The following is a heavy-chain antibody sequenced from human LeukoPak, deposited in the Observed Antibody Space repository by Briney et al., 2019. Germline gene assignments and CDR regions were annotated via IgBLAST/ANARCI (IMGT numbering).Heavy chain of an antibody. Sequence: SETLSLTCTVSGGSVSSGSFCWNWIRQSPGKGLEWIGYIYYSGITNYSPSLKSRVTISLDTSKNQFSLRLNSVTAADTAVYYCASSTGYWYFDLWGRGTLVTVPS. D-gene: IGHD1-1*01. J-gene: IGHJ2*01. CDR1: GGSVSSGSFC. V-gene: IGHV4-61*01. CDR2: IYYSGIT. CDR3: ASSTGYWYFDL.